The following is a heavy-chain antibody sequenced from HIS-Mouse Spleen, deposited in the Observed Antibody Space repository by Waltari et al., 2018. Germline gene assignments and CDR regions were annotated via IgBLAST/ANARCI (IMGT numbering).Heavy chain of an antibody. CDR2: INHSGST. Sequence: QVQLQQWGAGLLKPSETLSLTFAVYGGSFSGSYWSWIRQPPGKGLEWIGEINHSGSTNYNPSLKSRVTISVDTSKNQFSLKLSSVTAADTAVYYCARGKGSSSWYYFDYWGQGTLVTVSS. V-gene: IGHV4-34*01. D-gene: IGHD6-13*01. J-gene: IGHJ4*02. CDR3: ARGKGSSSWYYFDY. CDR1: GGSFSGSY.